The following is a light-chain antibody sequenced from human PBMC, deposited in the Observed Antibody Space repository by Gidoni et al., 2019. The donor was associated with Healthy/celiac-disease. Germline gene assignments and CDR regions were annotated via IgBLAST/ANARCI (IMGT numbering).Light chain of an antibody. CDR1: KLGEKY. J-gene: IGLJ2*01. CDR2: QDS. CDR3: QAWDSSTVV. V-gene: IGLV3-1*01. Sequence: SYDLTQPPSVSVSPEQTASITCSADKLGEKYSCWYQQKPGQSPVMVIYQDSKRPSGIPERFSGSKSGNTATLTISGTQAMDEADYYCQAWDSSTVVCGGGTKLTVL.